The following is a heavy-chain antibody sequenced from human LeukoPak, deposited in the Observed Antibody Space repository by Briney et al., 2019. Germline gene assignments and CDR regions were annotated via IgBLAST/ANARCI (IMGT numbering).Heavy chain of an antibody. CDR1: GGTFSSYA. CDR3: ARSHYGDYTPFDY. Sequence: SVKVSCKASGGTFSSYAISWVRQAPGQGLEWMGRIIPIFGTANYAQKLQGRVTITTDESTSTAYMELSSLRSEDTAVYYCARSHYGDYTPFDYWGQGTLVTVSS. V-gene: IGHV1-69*05. J-gene: IGHJ4*02. D-gene: IGHD4-17*01. CDR2: IIPIFGTA.